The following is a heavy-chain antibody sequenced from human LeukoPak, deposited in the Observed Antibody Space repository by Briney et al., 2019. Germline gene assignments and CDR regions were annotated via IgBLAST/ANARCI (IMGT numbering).Heavy chain of an antibody. CDR2: INHSGST. V-gene: IGHV4-34*01. CDR1: GGAFSGYD. CDR3: ARGFGVILCFIDRRCSSYWIDA. J-gene: IGHJ6*04. Sequence: PSQTLSLTCAVYGGAFSGYDWSWIPQPPGKGLEWIGEINHSGSTNYNPSLKSRVTISVDTSKNKSSLKLSSVTAAETAVYYCARGFGVILCFIDRRCSSYWIDAWGKGTTVTVSS. D-gene: IGHD6-6*01.